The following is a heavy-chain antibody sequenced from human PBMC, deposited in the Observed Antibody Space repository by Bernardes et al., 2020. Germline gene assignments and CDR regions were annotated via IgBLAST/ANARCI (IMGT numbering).Heavy chain of an antibody. CDR1: GFTFSSYA. V-gene: IGHV3-23*01. Sequence: VGSLILSCAASGFTFSSYAMSWVRQAPGQGLEWVSAISGSGGSTYYADSVKGRFTISRDNSKNTLYLQMNSLRAEDTAVYYCAKLRGSSWYYGAFDIWGQGTMVTVSS. D-gene: IGHD6-13*01. CDR2: ISGSGGST. CDR3: AKLRGSSWYYGAFDI. J-gene: IGHJ3*02.